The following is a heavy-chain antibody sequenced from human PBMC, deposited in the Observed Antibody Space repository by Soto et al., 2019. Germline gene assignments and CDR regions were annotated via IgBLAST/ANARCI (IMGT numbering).Heavy chain of an antibody. CDR3: AKAGGYGSGSYLQDAFDI. D-gene: IGHD3-10*01. CDR2: ISWNSGSI. V-gene: IGHV3-9*01. CDR1: GFTFDDYA. Sequence: GGSLRLSCAASGFTFDDYAMHWVRQAPGKGLEWVSGISWNSGSIGYADSVKGRFTISRDNAKNSLYLQMNSLRAEDTALYYCAKAGGYGSGSYLQDAFDIWGQGTMVTVSS. J-gene: IGHJ3*02.